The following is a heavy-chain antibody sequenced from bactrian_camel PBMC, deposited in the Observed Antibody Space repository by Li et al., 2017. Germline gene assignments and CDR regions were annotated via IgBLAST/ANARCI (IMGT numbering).Heavy chain of an antibody. V-gene: IGHV3S40*01. Sequence: VQLVESGGELVQPGGSLRLSCATSGFTFSVTHMFWVRQAPGKGLEWVSTIEGDGVSTYYADSVKGRFTISRDNAKNTLYLHLNSLKTEDTAMYYCTKDSTDGGWASTYWGQGTQVTVS. D-gene: IGHD7*01. CDR3: TKDSTDGGWASTY. J-gene: IGHJ4*01. CDR1: GFTFSVTH. CDR2: IEGDGVST.